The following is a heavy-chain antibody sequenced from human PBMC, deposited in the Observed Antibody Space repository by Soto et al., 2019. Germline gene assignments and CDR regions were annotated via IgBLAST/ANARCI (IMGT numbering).Heavy chain of an antibody. J-gene: IGHJ3*02. V-gene: IGHV4-31*11. CDR1: GGSISSGGFY. CDR3: ARDLALQWDDTSGYPKDPYPFDI. D-gene: IGHD3-22*01. CDR2: IYYSGST. Sequence: SATLSLTCAVSGGSISSGGFYWSWIRQPPGKGLEWIGYIYYSGSTYYNPSLKSRVRISLDTSKNQFSLKLSSVTAADTAVYYCARDLALQWDDTSGYPKDPYPFDIWVQGTMVT.